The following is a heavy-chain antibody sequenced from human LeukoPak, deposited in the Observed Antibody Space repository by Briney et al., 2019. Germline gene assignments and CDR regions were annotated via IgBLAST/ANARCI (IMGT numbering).Heavy chain of an antibody. Sequence: GGSLRLSCAASGFTVSSNYMSWVRQAPGKGLEWVSVIYSGGSTYYADSVKGRFTISRDNAKNSLYLQMNSLRAEDTALYYCAKDMYSSSWYYFDYWGQGTLVTVSS. D-gene: IGHD6-13*01. CDR2: IYSGGST. V-gene: IGHV3-53*05. CDR3: AKDMYSSSWYYFDY. J-gene: IGHJ4*02. CDR1: GFTVSSNY.